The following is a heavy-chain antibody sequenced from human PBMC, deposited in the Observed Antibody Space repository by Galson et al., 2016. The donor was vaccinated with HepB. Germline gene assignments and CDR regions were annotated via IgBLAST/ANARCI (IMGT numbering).Heavy chain of an antibody. Sequence: SLRLSCAASGFRFSIYAMSWVRQAPGKGLQWVSAIGGSGDSTFYADSVKGRFTISRDNSKNTLFLQMNSLIAEDTAVYYCARNQWLVRPWPHRLDFWGQGTLVTVSS. CDR2: IGGSGDST. V-gene: IGHV3-23*01. J-gene: IGHJ4*02. CDR3: ARNQWLVRPWPHRLDF. D-gene: IGHD6-19*01. CDR1: GFRFSIYA.